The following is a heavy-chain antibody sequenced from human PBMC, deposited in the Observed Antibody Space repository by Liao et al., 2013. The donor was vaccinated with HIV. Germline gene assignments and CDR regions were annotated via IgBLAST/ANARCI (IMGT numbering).Heavy chain of an antibody. V-gene: IGHV4-39*07. CDR1: GGSITSGSYY. CDR2: IYYRGST. CDR3: ARDRGEFWSGQYNWFDP. D-gene: IGHD3-3*01. J-gene: IGHJ5*02. Sequence: QLQLQESGPGLVKPSETLSLTCTVSGGSITSGSYYWGWIRQPPGKGLEWIGSIYYRGSTYYNPSLKSRVTISVDTSKNQFSLKLTSVTAADTAVYYCARDRGEFWSGQYNWFDPWGRGNPWSPSPQ.